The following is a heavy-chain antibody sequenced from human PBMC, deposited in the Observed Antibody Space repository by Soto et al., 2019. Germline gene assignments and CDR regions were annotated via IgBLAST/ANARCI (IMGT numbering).Heavy chain of an antibody. Sequence: PSETLSLTCTVSGGSLSSSYWSWIRQPPGKGLEWIGYIYDSGSTYYNSSLKSRVTMSVDTSKNQFSLKLSSVTAADTAVYYCARQLIYCGQGTPVTVSA. J-gene: IGHJ4*02. V-gene: IGHV4-59*08. CDR2: IYDSGST. CDR1: GGSLSSSY. CDR3: ARQLIY. D-gene: IGHD6-13*01.